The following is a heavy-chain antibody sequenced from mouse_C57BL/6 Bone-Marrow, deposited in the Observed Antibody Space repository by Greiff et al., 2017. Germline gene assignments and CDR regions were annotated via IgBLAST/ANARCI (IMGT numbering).Heavy chain of an antibody. Sequence: VQLQQSGPELVKPGASVKISCKASGYSFTGYYMNWVKQSPEKSLEWIGEINPNTGGTTYNQKFKAKATLTVDKSSSTAYMQLKSLTSEDSAVYYCARKDYYGSSYYAMDYWGQVTSVTVSA. D-gene: IGHD1-1*01. J-gene: IGHJ4*01. V-gene: IGHV1-42*01. CDR3: ARKDYYGSSYYAMDY. CDR2: INPNTGGT. CDR1: GYSFTGYY.